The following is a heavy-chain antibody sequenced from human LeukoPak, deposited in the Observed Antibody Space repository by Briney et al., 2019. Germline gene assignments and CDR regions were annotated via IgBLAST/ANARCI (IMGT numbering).Heavy chain of an antibody. Sequence: GGSLRLSCAASGFTFSSYAMSWVRQAPGKGLEWVSSINWNGGSTGYADSVKGRFTISRDNSKNTLYLQMNSLRAEDTAVYFCARRNAAYYHQNSAYYLIDYWGQGTLVTVSS. V-gene: IGHV3-20*04. CDR2: INWNGGST. D-gene: IGHD3-22*01. J-gene: IGHJ4*02. CDR1: GFTFSSYA. CDR3: ARRNAAYYHQNSAYYLIDY.